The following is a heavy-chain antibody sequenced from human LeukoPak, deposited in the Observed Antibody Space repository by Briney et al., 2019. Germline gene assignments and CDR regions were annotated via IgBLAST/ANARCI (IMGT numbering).Heavy chain of an antibody. CDR3: ARWQVVDV. V-gene: IGHV3-23*01. CDR2: ISGDGGDT. D-gene: IGHD6-19*01. J-gene: IGHJ6*02. Sequence: GGSLRLSCAASGFTFSSCPMSWVRQAPGKGLEWVSAISGDGGDTSHAGSVKGRFTISRDNSKNTLYLQMNSLRVEDTAVYYCARWQVVDVWGQGTTVTVSS. CDR1: GFTFSSCP.